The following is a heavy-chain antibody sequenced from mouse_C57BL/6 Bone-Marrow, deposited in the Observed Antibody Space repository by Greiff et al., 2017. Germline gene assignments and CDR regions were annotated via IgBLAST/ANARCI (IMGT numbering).Heavy chain of an antibody. CDR3: TTYYVAMDY. CDR1: GFNIKDDY. D-gene: IGHD1-1*01. Sequence: VQLQQSGAELVRPGASVKLSCTASGFNIKDDYMHWVKQRPEQGLEWIGWIDPENGDTESASKFQGTATITANTSSNTAYLQLSSLTSEDTAVYYCTTYYVAMDYWGQGTSVTVSA. CDR2: IDPENGDT. J-gene: IGHJ4*01. V-gene: IGHV14-4*01.